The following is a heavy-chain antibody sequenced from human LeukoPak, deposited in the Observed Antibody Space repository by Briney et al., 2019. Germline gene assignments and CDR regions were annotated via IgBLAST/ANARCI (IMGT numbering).Heavy chain of an antibody. J-gene: IGHJ4*02. CDR1: GRSLSIHSGY. D-gene: IGHD4-17*01. Sequence: SETLSLTCPVSGRSLSIHSGYWVCLRHPPGRGLVWFGRIYYSGSTYYNPSLKSRVTISVDTSKNQFSLKLCSVTAADTALYYCVRLGDYGDPRRFDYWGQGTLVTVSS. CDR3: VRLGDYGDPRRFDY. V-gene: IGHV4-39*01. CDR2: IYYSGST.